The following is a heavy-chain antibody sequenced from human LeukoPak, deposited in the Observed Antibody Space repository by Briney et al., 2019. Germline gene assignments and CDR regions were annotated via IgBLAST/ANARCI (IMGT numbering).Heavy chain of an antibody. J-gene: IGHJ4*02. D-gene: IGHD1-26*01. V-gene: IGHV3-30*18. CDR1: GFSFISYG. Sequence: GGSLRLSCAASGFSFISYGMHWVRQAPGKGLEWVAVISYDGSNKYYADSVKGRFTISRDNSKYTLYLEMNSLRGEDTAVYYCAKGPVSGCRSPLDYWGQGTLVTVSS. CDR3: AKGPVSGCRSPLDY. CDR2: ISYDGSNK.